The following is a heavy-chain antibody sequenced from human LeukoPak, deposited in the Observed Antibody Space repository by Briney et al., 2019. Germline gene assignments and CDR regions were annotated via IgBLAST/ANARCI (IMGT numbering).Heavy chain of an antibody. J-gene: IGHJ5*02. V-gene: IGHV3-23*01. Sequence: GGSLRLSCAASGFTFSSYAMSWVRHAPGKGLEWVSAISGSGGSTYYADSVKGRFTISRDNSKNTLYLQMNSLRAEDTAVYYCAKDTVDDFWSGYYKDWFDPWGQGTLVTVSS. CDR3: AKDTVDDFWSGYYKDWFDP. CDR2: ISGSGGST. D-gene: IGHD3-3*01. CDR1: GFTFSSYA.